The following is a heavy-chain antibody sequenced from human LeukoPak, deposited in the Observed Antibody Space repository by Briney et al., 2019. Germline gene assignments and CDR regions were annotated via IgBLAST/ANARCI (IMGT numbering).Heavy chain of an antibody. Sequence: GSLRLSCAASGFTFSSYAMSWVRQAPGKGLEWVSAISGSGGSTYYADSVKGRFTISRDNSKNTLYLQMNSLRAEDTAVYYCTRDMGGTYFDYWGQGTLVTVSS. CDR3: TRDMGGTYFDY. J-gene: IGHJ4*02. CDR1: GFTFSSYA. D-gene: IGHD1-26*01. CDR2: ISGSGGST. V-gene: IGHV3-23*01.